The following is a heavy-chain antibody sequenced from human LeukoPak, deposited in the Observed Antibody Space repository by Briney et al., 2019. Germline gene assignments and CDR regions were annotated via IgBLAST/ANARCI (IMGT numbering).Heavy chain of an antibody. CDR1: GFTFSTYS. D-gene: IGHD5-18*01. J-gene: IGHJ3*02. CDR3: ARNMEQLWLDYAFDI. V-gene: IGHV3-21*01. CDR2: ITSSSSYI. Sequence: GGSLRLSCAASGFTFSTYSMNWVRQAPGKGLEWVSSITSSSSYIYYADSVKGRFTISRDNAKNSLYLQMNSLRAEDTAVYYCARNMEQLWLDYAFDIWGQGTMVTVSS.